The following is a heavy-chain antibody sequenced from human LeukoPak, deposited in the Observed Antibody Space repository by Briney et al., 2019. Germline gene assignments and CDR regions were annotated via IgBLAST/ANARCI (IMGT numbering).Heavy chain of an antibody. V-gene: IGHV3-23*01. CDR3: AKEFIAGDGHVDCDS. CDR2: ITSSGATT. CDR1: GFTISTYA. Sequence: SGGFLRLSCAASGFTISTYAMTWVRQAPGKGLEWVSSITSSGATTYYADSVKGRFTISRDISKNTLYLQMNSLTAEDSAVYYCAKEFIAGDGHVDCDSWGQGTLVTVSP. J-gene: IGHJ4*02. D-gene: IGHD5-24*01.